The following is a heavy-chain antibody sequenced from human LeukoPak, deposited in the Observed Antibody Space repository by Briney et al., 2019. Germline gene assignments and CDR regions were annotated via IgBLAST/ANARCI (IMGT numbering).Heavy chain of an antibody. Sequence: SGTLSLTCIVSGGSISSYYWSWIRQPAGKGLEWIGQIHTSGSTNYNPSLKSRVAMSVDTSKNQFSLELSSVTAADTAVYYCAGRAQTTGWSFDYWGQGALGTVSS. V-gene: IGHV4-4*07. CDR1: GGSISSYY. CDR2: IHTSGST. D-gene: IGHD6-19*01. CDR3: AGRAQTTGWSFDY. J-gene: IGHJ4*02.